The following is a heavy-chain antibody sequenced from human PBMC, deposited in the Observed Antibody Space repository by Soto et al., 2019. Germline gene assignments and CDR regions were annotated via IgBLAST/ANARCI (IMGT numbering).Heavy chain of an antibody. V-gene: IGHV3-74*01. D-gene: IGHD6-19*01. CDR3: ARVISVAGTATVSYYGMDV. CDR2: INSDGSST. Sequence: EVQLVVSGGGLVQPGGSLRLSCAASGFTFSSCWMHWVRQAPGKGLVWVSRINSDGSSTSYADSVKGRFTISRDNDKNTLYLQMNSLRAEDTAVYYCARVISVAGTATVSYYGMDVWGQGTTVTVSS. CDR1: GFTFSSCW. J-gene: IGHJ6*02.